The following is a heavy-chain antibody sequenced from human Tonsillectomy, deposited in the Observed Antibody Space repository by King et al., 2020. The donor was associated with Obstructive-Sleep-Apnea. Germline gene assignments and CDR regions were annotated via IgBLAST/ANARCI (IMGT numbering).Heavy chain of an antibody. CDR2: INPDTVDT. CDR3: ARNSGYDYYFDY. V-gene: IGHV1-2*02. Sequence: QLVQSGAEVKKPGASVKVSCKASGYTFTGYYMHWVRQAPGQGLEWMGGINPDTVDTNFAQNFQGRVTMTRDTSISTAYMELSRLRSDDTAVYYCARNSGYDYYFDYWGQGTLATVSS. CDR1: GYTFTGYY. D-gene: IGHD5-12*01. J-gene: IGHJ4*02.